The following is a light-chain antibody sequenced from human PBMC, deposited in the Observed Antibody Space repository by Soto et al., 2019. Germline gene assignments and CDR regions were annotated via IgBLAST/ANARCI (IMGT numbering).Light chain of an antibody. CDR1: QSVSSTY. J-gene: IGKJ2*03. CDR2: GAS. Sequence: EIVLTQSPGTLSLSPGEGATLSCRASQSVSSTYLAWYQHKPGQAPRLLIYGASSRATGIPDRFSGSGSGTDFNLYISRLEPEDFAIYYCQQFGDSPRYSFGPGTKLEIK. CDR3: QQFGDSPRYS. V-gene: IGKV3-20*01.